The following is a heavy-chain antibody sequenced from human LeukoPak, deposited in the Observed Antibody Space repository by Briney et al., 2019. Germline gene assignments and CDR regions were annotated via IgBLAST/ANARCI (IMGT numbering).Heavy chain of an antibody. CDR2: INANSGGA. D-gene: IGHD3-10*01. V-gene: IGHV1-2*02. Sequence: AAVTVSFTASRHTFTGYYMHWVRQAPGQGLEWMGWINANSGGANYVQKFQGRITMTSETSISTAYMHLSSLISEDTAVYYCASPDYYGSGSYLFDPWGQGTLVTVSS. CDR1: RHTFTGYY. J-gene: IGHJ5*02. CDR3: ASPDYYGSGSYLFDP.